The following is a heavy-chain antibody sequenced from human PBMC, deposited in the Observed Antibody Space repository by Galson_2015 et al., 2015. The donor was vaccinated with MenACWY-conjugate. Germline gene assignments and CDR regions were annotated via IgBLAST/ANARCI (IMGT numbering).Heavy chain of an antibody. CDR2: IYWDDDK. J-gene: IGHJ4*02. D-gene: IGHD2-2*01. CDR3: AHSGEYCSRTSCYYFDY. CDR1: GFSLTTTGVG. Sequence: PALVKPTQTLTLTCTFSGFSLTTTGVGVAWIRQPPGKALEWLALIYWDDDKRYRPSLRRRLTVTKDTSKNRVVLTMTNVDPVDTATYYCAHSGEYCSRTSCYYFDYWGQGAPVTVSS. V-gene: IGHV2-5*02.